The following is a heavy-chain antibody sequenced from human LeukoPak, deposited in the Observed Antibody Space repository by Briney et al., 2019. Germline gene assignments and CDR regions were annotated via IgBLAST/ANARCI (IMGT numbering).Heavy chain of an antibody. J-gene: IGHJ3*02. CDR2: IKQDGSEE. V-gene: IGHV3-7*04. CDR3: ARDPYSSFFGAFDI. D-gene: IGHD6-6*01. CDR1: KFTFSSYW. Sequence: GRSLRLSCVASKFTFSSYWMTWVRQAPGEGLEWVANIKQDGSEEYYVDSVKGRFTISRDNAKNSLYLQMNSLRAEDTALYYCARDPYSSFFGAFDIWGQGTMVTVSS.